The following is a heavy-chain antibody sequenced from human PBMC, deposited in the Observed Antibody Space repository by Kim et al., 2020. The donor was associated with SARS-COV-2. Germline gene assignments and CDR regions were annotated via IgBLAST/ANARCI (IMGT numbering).Heavy chain of an antibody. CDR1: GYTFTSYA. D-gene: IGHD4-17*01. CDR2: INAGDGDT. V-gene: IGHV1-3*01. J-gene: IGHJ4*02. Sequence: ASVKVSCMASGYTFTSYAMHWVRQAPGQSLEWMGWINAGDGDTKYSQKVQGRVTITRDTSASTAYMELNSLRSEDTAVYYCVRDSTMTTPAFYDSWGQGTLVTVSS. CDR3: VRDSTMTTPAFYDS.